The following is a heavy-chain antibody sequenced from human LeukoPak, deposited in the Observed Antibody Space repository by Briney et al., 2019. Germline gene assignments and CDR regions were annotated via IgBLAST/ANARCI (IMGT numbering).Heavy chain of an antibody. CDR1: GYSFTSYW. CDR3: ARQPYSSSWYGNYYYYGMDV. J-gene: IGHJ6*02. D-gene: IGHD6-13*01. V-gene: IGHV5-51*01. Sequence: GESLMISCKGSGYSFTSYWIGWARQMPGKGLEWMGIKYPGDSDTRYSPSFQGRVTISADKSISTAYLQWSSLKASDTAVYYCARQPYSSSWYGNYYYYGMDVWGQGTTVTVSS. CDR2: KYPGDSDT.